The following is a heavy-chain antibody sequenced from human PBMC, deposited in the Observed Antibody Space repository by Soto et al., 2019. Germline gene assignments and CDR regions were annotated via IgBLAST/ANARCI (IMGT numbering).Heavy chain of an antibody. Sequence: QVQLVQSGAEVKKPGASVKVSCEASGYTFTSDGVSWVRQAPGQGLEWMGWISPYNGNTEYAQKLQGRVTMTTDTSTSTAYMELRSLRSDDTAVYYCARDNHDPTRYSGTYYVWFDPWGQGTLVTVSS. CDR1: GYTFTSDG. V-gene: IGHV1-18*01. J-gene: IGHJ5*02. D-gene: IGHD1-26*01. CDR2: ISPYNGNT. CDR3: ARDNHDPTRYSGTYYVWFDP.